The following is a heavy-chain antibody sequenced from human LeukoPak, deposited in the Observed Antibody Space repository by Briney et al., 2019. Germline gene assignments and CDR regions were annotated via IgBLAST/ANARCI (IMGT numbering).Heavy chain of an antibody. V-gene: IGHV3-33*03. CDR3: AKGGYDYAEYVDY. Sequence: GGSLRLSCAASGFTFSSFGMHWVRQSPGKGLEWVAVIWYDGSTKVYADSVRGRFTISRDKSKNTLYLQMNSLRAEDTAVYYCAKGGYDYAEYVDYWGQGTLVTVSS. CDR2: IWYDGSTK. D-gene: IGHD4-17*01. CDR1: GFTFSSFG. J-gene: IGHJ4*02.